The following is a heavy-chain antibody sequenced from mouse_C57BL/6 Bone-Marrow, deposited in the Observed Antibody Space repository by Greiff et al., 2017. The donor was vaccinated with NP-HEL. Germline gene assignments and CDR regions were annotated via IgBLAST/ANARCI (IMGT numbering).Heavy chain of an antibody. J-gene: IGHJ3*01. CDR1: GYTFTSYW. V-gene: IGHV1-55*01. D-gene: IGHD2-5*01. CDR3: ARLEVYSNYVGCAY. Sequence: QVQLQQPGAELVKPGASVKMSCKASGYTFTSYWITWVKQRPGQGLEWIGEIYPGSGSTNYNEKFKSKATLTVDTSSSTAYMQLSSLTSEDAAVYYCARLEVYSNYVGCAYWGQGTLVTVSA. CDR2: IYPGSGST.